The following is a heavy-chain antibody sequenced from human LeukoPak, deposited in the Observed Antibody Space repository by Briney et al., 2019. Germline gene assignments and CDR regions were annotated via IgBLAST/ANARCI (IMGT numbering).Heavy chain of an antibody. CDR3: ARDRAAYHGSGSYNWFDP. V-gene: IGHV4-59*01. CDR1: GGSISSYY. D-gene: IGHD3-10*01. J-gene: IGHJ5*02. Sequence: PSETLSLTCTVSGGSISSYYWSWIRQPPGKGLEWIGYIYYSGSTNYNPSLKSRVTISVDTSKNQFSLKLSSVTAADTAVYYCARDRAAYHGSGSYNWFDPWGQGTLVTVSS. CDR2: IYYSGST.